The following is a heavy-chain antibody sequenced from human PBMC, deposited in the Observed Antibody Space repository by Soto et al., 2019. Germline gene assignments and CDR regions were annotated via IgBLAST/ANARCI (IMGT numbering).Heavy chain of an antibody. Sequence: GGSLRLSCAASGFTFSSYWMSWVRQAPGKGLEWVANIKQDGSEKYYVDSVRGRFTISRDNAKNSLYLQMNSLRAEDTAVYYCARDLSHSISWPSYYYYYYGMDVWGQGTTVTVSS. CDR1: GFTFSSYW. CDR3: ARDLSHSISWPSYYYYYYGMDV. CDR2: IKQDGSEK. D-gene: IGHD6-13*01. J-gene: IGHJ6*02. V-gene: IGHV3-7*01.